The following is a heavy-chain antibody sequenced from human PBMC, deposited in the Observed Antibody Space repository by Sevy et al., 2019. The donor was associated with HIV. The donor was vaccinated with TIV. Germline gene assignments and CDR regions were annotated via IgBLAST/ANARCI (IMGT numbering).Heavy chain of an antibody. V-gene: IGHV3-48*01. CDR1: GFTFSSLS. Sequence: GGSLRLSCEASGFTFSSLSMSWVRQAPGKGLEWVSYIGSDGTTKHYAESMGGRFTISRDNAKNSLYLQINSLRAEDTAVYYCAATSGTWDDAFDLWGQGTMVTVSS. D-gene: IGHD2-15*01. CDR2: IGSDGTTK. J-gene: IGHJ3*01. CDR3: AATSGTWDDAFDL.